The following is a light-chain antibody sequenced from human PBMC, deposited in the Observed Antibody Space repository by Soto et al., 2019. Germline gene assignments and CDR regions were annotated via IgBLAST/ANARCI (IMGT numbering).Light chain of an antibody. CDR1: SSNIGSNY. J-gene: IGLJ3*02. CDR2: RNN. V-gene: IGLV1-47*01. CDR3: AAWDDSLSGLE. Sequence: QLVLTQPPSASGTPGQRVTISCSGSSSNIGSNYVYWYQQLPGTAPKLLIYRNNQRPSGVPDRFSGSKSGTSASLAISGLRSEDEADYYCAAWDDSLSGLEFGGGTKLTVL.